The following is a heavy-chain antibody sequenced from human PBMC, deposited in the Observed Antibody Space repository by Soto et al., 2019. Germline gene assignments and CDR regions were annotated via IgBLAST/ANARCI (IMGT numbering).Heavy chain of an antibody. Sequence: GGSLRLSCAASGFSFSSYSINWVRQAPGKGLEWVSCISSSGSDIYYADSAKGRFTISRDNTKNSVFLQMNSLRAEDTAVYYCARGLLELRVYWGQGTLVTVSS. D-gene: IGHD1-7*01. CDR2: ISSSGSDI. V-gene: IGHV3-21*01. CDR3: ARGLLELRVY. CDR1: GFSFSSYS. J-gene: IGHJ4*02.